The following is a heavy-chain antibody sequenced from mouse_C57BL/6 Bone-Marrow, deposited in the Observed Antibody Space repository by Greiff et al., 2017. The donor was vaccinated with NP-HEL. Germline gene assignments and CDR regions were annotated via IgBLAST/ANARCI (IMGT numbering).Heavy chain of an antibody. CDR1: GYSITSGYY. CDR2: ISYDGSN. Sequence: DVKLQESGPGLVKPSQSLSLTCSVTGYSITSGYYWNWIRQFPGNKLEWMGYISYDGSNNYNPSLKNRISITRDTSKNQFFLKLNSVTTEDTATYYCAREVVYWYFDVWGTGTTVTVSS. V-gene: IGHV3-6*01. D-gene: IGHD1-1*02. CDR3: AREVVYWYFDV. J-gene: IGHJ1*03.